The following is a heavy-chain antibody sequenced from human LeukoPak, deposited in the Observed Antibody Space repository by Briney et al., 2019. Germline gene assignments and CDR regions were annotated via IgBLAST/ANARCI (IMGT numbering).Heavy chain of an antibody. D-gene: IGHD2/OR15-2a*01. CDR2: IRADGTRI. V-gene: IGHV3-74*01. J-gene: IGHJ3*02. CDR3: ARDDVSPQAFDI. CDR1: GFPLSSYW. Sequence: GGSLRLFCAASGFPLSSYWMHWVRQAPGKGLEWVAQIRADGTRIVYGDSVKGRFTISRDNARNMLFLQMNSLRPEDSAVYYCARDDVSPQAFDIWGQGTMSPSLQ.